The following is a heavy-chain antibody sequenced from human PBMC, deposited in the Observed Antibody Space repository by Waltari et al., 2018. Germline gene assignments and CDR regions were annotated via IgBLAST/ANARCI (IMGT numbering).Heavy chain of an antibody. J-gene: IGHJ3*02. CDR3: ARERIVNAFDI. Sequence: QVQLQESGPGLVKPSQTLSLTCTVSGGSISSGSYYWSWIRQPAGKGLEWIGRIYTSGSTNYNPSLKSRVTISVDTSKNQFSLKLSSVTAADTAVYYCARERIVNAFDIWGQGTMVIVSS. D-gene: IGHD3-16*02. CDR1: GGSISSGSYY. CDR2: IYTSGST. V-gene: IGHV4-61*02.